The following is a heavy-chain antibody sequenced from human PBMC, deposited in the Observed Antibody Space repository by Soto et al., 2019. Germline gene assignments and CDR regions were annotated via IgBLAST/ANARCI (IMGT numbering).Heavy chain of an antibody. V-gene: IGHV3-30*03. D-gene: IGHD2-2*01. Sequence: QMQLVQSGGGLVKPGGSLRLSCAASTFTLSTYGMHWVRQAPGKGLEWVAVISYDGNNKYYADSVKGRFTISRDNSRNTLSLQMNSLTTEDTAVYYCARGAEYQVLSRDYFYGMDVWGQGIMVTVSS. CDR3: ARGAEYQVLSRDYFYGMDV. CDR1: TFTLSTYG. CDR2: ISYDGNNK. J-gene: IGHJ6*02.